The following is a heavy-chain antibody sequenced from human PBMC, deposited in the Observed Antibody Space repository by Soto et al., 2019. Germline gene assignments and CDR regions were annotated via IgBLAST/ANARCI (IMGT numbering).Heavy chain of an antibody. D-gene: IGHD2-2*01. J-gene: IGHJ6*03. V-gene: IGHV3-66*01. CDR2: IYRGGDT. CDR3: AKEEGGCSSTSCNLYYYYYMDV. Sequence: EVQLVESGGGLVQPGGSLRLSCAASGFTVSYNYMSWVRQAPGKGLEWVSVIYRGGDTFYADSVKGRFTISRDNSKNTLYLQMNSLRAEDTALYYCAKEEGGCSSTSCNLYYYYYMDVWGKGTTVTVSS. CDR1: GFTVSYNY.